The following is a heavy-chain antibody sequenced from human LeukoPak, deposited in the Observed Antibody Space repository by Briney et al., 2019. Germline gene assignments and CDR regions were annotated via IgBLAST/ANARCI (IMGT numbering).Heavy chain of an antibody. CDR3: AREDGYNQFYYFDY. D-gene: IGHD5-24*01. CDR2: IYSGGST. J-gene: IGHJ4*02. CDR1: GFTVSSNY. V-gene: IGHV3-53*01. Sequence: QSGGSLRLSCAASGFTVSSNYMSWVRQAPGKGLEWVSVIYSGGSTYYADSVKGRFTISRDNSKNTLYLQMNSLRAEDTAVYYCAREDGYNQFYYFDYWGQGTLVTVSS.